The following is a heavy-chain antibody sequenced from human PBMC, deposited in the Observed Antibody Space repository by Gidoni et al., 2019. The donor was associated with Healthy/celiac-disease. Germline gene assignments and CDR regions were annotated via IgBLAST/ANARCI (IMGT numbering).Heavy chain of an antibody. J-gene: IGHJ6*02. V-gene: IGHV4-31*03. CDR3: ARDGYSSGWWDGGMDV. Sequence: QVQLQESGPGLVKPPQTLSLTCPVSGGSISSGGYYWSWIRQHPGKGLEWIGYIYYSGSTYYNPSLKSRVTISVDTSKNQFSLKLSSVTAADTAVYYCARDGYSSGWWDGGMDVWGQGTTVTVSS. D-gene: IGHD6-19*01. CDR2: IYYSGST. CDR1: GGSISSGGYY.